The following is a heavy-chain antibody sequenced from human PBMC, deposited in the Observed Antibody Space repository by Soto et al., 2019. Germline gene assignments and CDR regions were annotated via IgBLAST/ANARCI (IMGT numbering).Heavy chain of an antibody. CDR1: GCTFSSYA. CDR2: IIPIFGTA. CDR3: ARLVVVPAATVTDYYYYGMDV. J-gene: IGHJ6*02. Sequence: SVKVSWKASGCTFSSYAISWVRQAPGQGREWMGGIIPIFGTANYAQKFQGRVTITADKSTSTAYMELSSLRSEDTAVYYCARLVVVPAATVTDYYYYGMDVWGQGTTVTVSS. D-gene: IGHD2-2*01. V-gene: IGHV1-69*06.